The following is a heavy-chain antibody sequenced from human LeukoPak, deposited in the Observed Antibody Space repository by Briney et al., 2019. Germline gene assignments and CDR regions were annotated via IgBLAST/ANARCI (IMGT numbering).Heavy chain of an antibody. CDR1: GFSLSRYW. Sequence: PGGSLRLSCVASGFSLSRYWMSWVRQAPGKGLEWVANIGKDGSGNHYVDSVEGRFTISRDNAKNSLYLQMNSLRAEDTAVYYCARDVRWDYWGQGTLVTVSS. CDR2: IGKDGSGN. D-gene: IGHD6-13*01. CDR3: ARDVRWDY. J-gene: IGHJ4*02. V-gene: IGHV3-7*01.